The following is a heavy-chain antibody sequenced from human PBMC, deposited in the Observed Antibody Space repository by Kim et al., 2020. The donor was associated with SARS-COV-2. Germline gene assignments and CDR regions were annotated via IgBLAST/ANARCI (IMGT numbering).Heavy chain of an antibody. CDR2: ISNDGTNR. V-gene: IGHV3-30*04. CDR3: ASGNVGPTFQVD. D-gene: IGHD1-26*01. CDR1: GFAFSTYA. Sequence: GGSLRLSCAASGFAFSTYALHWVRQAPDKGLEWVAAISNDGTNRYKADSVQGRFTVSRDNSENTMFLHMNRLRAEDTAVYYCASGNVGPTFQVDWGQGTL. J-gene: IGHJ4*02.